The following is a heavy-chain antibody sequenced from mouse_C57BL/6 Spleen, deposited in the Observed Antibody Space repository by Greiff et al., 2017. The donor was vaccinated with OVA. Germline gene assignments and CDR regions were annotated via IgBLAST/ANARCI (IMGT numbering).Heavy chain of an antibody. Sequence: VQLQQSGPELVKPGASVKISCKASGYAFSSSWMNWVKQRPGKGLEWIGRIYPGDGDTNYNGKFKGKATLTADKSSSTAYMQLSSLTSEDSAVYFCARDKSPFITTVVADYWGQGTTLTVSS. V-gene: IGHV1-82*01. D-gene: IGHD1-1*01. CDR2: IYPGDGDT. J-gene: IGHJ2*01. CDR1: GYAFSSSW. CDR3: ARDKSPFITTVVADY.